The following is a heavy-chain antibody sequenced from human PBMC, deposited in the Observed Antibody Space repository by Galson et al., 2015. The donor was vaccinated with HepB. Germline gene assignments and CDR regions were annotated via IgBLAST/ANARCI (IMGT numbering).Heavy chain of an antibody. J-gene: IGHJ3*02. CDR1: GYTFTSYY. CDR2: INPSGGNT. V-gene: IGHV1-46*04. D-gene: IGHD3-10*01. Sequence: SVKVSCKASGYTFTSYYMHWVRQAPGQGLEWMGTINPSGGNTRYAQKLQGRVTMTRDTSTSTVYMHLGSLTSEDTAVYYCAKGHGVSDAFDIWGQGTMVTVSS. CDR3: AKGHGVSDAFDI.